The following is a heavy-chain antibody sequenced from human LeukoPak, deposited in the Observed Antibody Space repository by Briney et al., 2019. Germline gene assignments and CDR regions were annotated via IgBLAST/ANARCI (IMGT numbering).Heavy chain of an antibody. CDR1: GGSFSGYY. Sequence: SETLSLTCAVYGGSFSGYYWSWIRQPPGKGLEWIGEINHSGSTNYNPSLKGRVTISVDTSKNQFSLKLSSVTAADTAVYYCARAPPYYDYVWGSYRPQGDYWGQGTLVTVSS. D-gene: IGHD3-16*02. CDR2: INHSGST. J-gene: IGHJ4*02. CDR3: ARAPPYYDYVWGSYRPQGDY. V-gene: IGHV4-34*01.